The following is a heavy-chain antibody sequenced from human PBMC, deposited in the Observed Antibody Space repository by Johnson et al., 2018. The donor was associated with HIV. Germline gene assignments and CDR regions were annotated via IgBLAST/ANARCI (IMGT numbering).Heavy chain of an antibody. CDR1: GFTFDDYG. J-gene: IGHJ3*02. Sequence: VQLVESGGGVVRPGGSLRLSCAASGFTFDDYGMSWVRQTPGKGLEWVSGINWNGGSTGYADSVKGRLSISRDNAKKSLYLQVHSLRAEDTAVYYCAGVKWGPWGCAFDIWGQGTMVTVSS. D-gene: IGHD1-26*01. CDR2: INWNGGST. V-gene: IGHV3-20*04. CDR3: AGVKWGPWGCAFDI.